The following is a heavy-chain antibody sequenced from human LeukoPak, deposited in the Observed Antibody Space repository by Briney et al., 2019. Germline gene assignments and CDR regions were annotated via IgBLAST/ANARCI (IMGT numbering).Heavy chain of an antibody. J-gene: IGHJ3*02. CDR1: SGSFSGYY. D-gene: IGHD2-21*02. V-gene: IGHV4-34*01. Sequence: SETLSLTCSVYSGSFSGYYWSWIRQPPGKGLEWIGEIYHSGSTNYKPSLRSRVTISVDKSKNQFSLKLSSVTAADTVVYYCAGAYCGGDCYSGRAFDIWGQGTMVTVSS. CDR2: IYHSGST. CDR3: AGAYCGGDCYSGRAFDI.